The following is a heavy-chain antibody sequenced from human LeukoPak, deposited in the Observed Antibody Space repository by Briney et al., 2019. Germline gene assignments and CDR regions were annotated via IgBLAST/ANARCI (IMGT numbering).Heavy chain of an antibody. CDR2: IKQDGSEK. J-gene: IGHJ5*02. CDR3: ARDREEGLFDP. Sequence: GGSLRLSCAASGFTFSSYWMSWVRQAPGKGLEWVANIKQDGSEKYYVDSVKGRFTISRDNAKNSLYLQMNSLRAEDTAVCYCARDREEGLFDPWGQGTLVTVSS. CDR1: GFTFSSYW. V-gene: IGHV3-7*01. D-gene: IGHD1-26*01.